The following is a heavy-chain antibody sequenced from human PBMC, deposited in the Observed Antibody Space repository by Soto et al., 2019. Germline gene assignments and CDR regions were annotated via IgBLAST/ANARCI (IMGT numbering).Heavy chain of an antibody. V-gene: IGHV3-21*01. CDR3: AREWSDIVVVPAALNWFDP. CDR2: ISSSSSYI. J-gene: IGHJ5*02. D-gene: IGHD2-2*01. CDR1: GFTFSSYS. Sequence: GGSLRLSCAASGFTFSSYSMNWVRQAPGKGLEWVSSISSSSSYIYYADSVKGRFTISRDNAKNSLYLQMNSLRAEDTAVYYCAREWSDIVVVPAALNWFDPWGQGTLVTVSS.